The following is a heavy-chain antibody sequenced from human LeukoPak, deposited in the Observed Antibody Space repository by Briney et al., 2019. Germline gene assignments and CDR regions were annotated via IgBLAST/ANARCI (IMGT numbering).Heavy chain of an antibody. Sequence: HPGGSLRLSCAASGFTFDDYAMHWVRQAPGKGLEWVSGISWNSGSIGYADSVKGRFTISRDNAKNSLYLQMNSLRAEDTAVYYCARVTTYYYYYYMDVWGKGTTVTVSS. CDR1: GFTFDDYA. J-gene: IGHJ6*03. D-gene: IGHD4-17*01. CDR2: ISWNSGSI. CDR3: ARVTTYYYYYYMDV. V-gene: IGHV3-9*01.